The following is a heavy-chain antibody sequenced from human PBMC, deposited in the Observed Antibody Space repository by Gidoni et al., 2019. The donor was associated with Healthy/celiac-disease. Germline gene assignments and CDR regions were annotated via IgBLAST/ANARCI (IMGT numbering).Heavy chain of an antibody. CDR1: GGPISRGGYY. CDR2: IYYSGST. D-gene: IGHD1-1*01. V-gene: IGHV4-31*03. CDR3: ARGWSGYRPSGYFDY. J-gene: IGHJ4*02. Sequence: QVHLQESGPGLVKPSQTLSLTCTFSGGPISRGGYYWSWIRQHPGKGLEWIWYIYYSGSTYYNPSLKSRVTISVDTSKNQFSLKLSSVTAADTAVYYCARGWSGYRPSGYFDYWGQGTLVTVSS.